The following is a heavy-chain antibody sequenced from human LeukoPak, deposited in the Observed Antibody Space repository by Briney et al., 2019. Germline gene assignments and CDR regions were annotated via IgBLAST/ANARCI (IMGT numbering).Heavy chain of an antibody. J-gene: IGHJ4*02. CDR2: IIPILGIA. CDR1: GGTFSSYA. Sequence: SVKVSCKASGGTFSSYAISWVRQAPGQGLEWMGRIIPILGIANYAQKFQGRVTITADKSTSTAYMELSSLRSEDTAVYYCAREGEYYYDSSGYFSYWGQGTLVTVSS. V-gene: IGHV1-69*04. CDR3: AREGEYYYDSSGYFSY. D-gene: IGHD3-22*01.